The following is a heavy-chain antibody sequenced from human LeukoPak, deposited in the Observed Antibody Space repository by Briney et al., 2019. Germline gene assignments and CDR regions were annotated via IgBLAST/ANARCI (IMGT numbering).Heavy chain of an antibody. CDR2: IYYTGVI. V-gene: IGHV4-59*08. D-gene: IGHD2-2*01. Sequence: SETLSLTCTVSGGSITGGYYWCWIRQPPGKGPEWIGHIYYTGVINYDPSFKSRVTMLVDTSKNQFSLKVTSVTAADTAVYYCARLTRLAPVGTTYYHSLDVWGQGSTVTVSS. CDR3: ARLTRLAPVGTTYYHSLDV. J-gene: IGHJ6*02. CDR1: GGSITGGYY.